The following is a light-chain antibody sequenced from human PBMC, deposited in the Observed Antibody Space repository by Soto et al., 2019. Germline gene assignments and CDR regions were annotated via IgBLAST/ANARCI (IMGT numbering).Light chain of an antibody. CDR3: HQYNNYPWT. J-gene: IGKJ1*01. CDR1: QSINGY. V-gene: IGKV1-5*01. CDR2: DAS. Sequence: DLQMTQSPSSLSASVGDTVTIKCRTSQSINGYLNWYQQKPGKAPKLLIYDASSLQTGVPSRFSGSGSGTEFTLTISSLQPDDFATYYCHQYNNYPWTFGQGTKVEIK.